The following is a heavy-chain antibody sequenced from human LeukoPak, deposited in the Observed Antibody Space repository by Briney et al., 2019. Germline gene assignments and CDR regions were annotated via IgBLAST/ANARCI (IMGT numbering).Heavy chain of an antibody. CDR3: ARSLWPEDF. Sequence: PGGSLRLSCAASGFTFSSYWMSWVRQAPGKGLEWVANINQDGSQENYVDSVKGRFTISRDNAKNSLSLQMNTLTVDDTAVYYCARSLWPEDFWGQGTLVTLSS. J-gene: IGHJ4*02. CDR2: INQDGSQE. V-gene: IGHV3-7*02. CDR1: GFTFSSYW. D-gene: IGHD2-21*01.